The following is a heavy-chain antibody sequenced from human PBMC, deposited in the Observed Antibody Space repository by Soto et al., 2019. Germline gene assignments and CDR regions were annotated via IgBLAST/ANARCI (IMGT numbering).Heavy chain of an antibody. CDR3: ARYDRDRVVAATLYYYYGMDV. CDR2: ISSSSSYI. D-gene: IGHD2-15*01. J-gene: IGHJ6*02. V-gene: IGHV3-21*01. Sequence: KTGGSLRLSCAASGFSFGSYALSWVRQAPGKGLEWVSTISSSSSYIYYADSVKGRFTISRDNAKNSLYLQMNSLRAEDTAVYYCARYDRDRVVAATLYYYYGMDVWGQGTTVTVSS. CDR1: GFSFGSYA.